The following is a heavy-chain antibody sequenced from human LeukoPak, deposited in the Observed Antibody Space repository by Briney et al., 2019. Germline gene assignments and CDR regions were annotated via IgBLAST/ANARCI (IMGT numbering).Heavy chain of an antibody. Sequence: PGGSLRPSCAASGFTFSSYWMSWVRQAPGKGLEWVANIKQDGSEKYYVDSVKGRFTISRDNAKNSLYLQMNSLRAEDTAVYYCARDSSSPYWYFNLWGRGTLVTVSS. CDR1: GFTFSSYW. D-gene: IGHD6-6*01. CDR3: ARDSSSPYWYFNL. J-gene: IGHJ2*01. V-gene: IGHV3-7*01. CDR2: IKQDGSEK.